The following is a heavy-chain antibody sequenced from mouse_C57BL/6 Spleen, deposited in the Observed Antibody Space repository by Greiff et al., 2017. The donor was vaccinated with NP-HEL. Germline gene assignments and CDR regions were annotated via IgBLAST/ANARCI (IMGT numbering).Heavy chain of an antibody. D-gene: IGHD1-1*01. Sequence: QVQLKQPGAELVRPGTSVKLSCKASGYTFTSYWMHWVKQRPGQGLEWIGVIDPSASYTNYNQKFKGKATLTVDTSSSTAYMQLSSLTSEDSAVYYGARGYGSSAWFGYWGQGTLVTVSA. CDR2: IDPSASYT. J-gene: IGHJ3*01. CDR1: GYTFTSYW. V-gene: IGHV1-59*01. CDR3: ARGYGSSAWFGY.